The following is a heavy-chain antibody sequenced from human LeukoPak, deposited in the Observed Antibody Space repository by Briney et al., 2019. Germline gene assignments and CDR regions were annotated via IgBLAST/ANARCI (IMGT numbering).Heavy chain of an antibody. J-gene: IGHJ4*02. V-gene: IGHV1-46*01. Sequence: ASVKVSCKASGYTFTSYYMHWVRQAPGQELEWMGIINPSGGSTSYAQKFQGRVTMTRDTSTSTVYMELSSLRSEDTAVYYCARDGSYGQFGRSSVDYWGQGTLVTVSS. CDR2: INPSGGST. CDR1: GYTFTSYY. D-gene: IGHD5-18*01. CDR3: ARDGSYGQFGRSSVDY.